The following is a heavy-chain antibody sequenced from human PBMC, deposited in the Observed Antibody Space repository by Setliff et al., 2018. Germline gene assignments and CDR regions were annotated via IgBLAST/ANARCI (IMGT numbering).Heavy chain of an antibody. CDR1: GYAFTDNY. V-gene: IGHV1-2*04. D-gene: IGHD1-26*01. J-gene: IGHJ4*02. Sequence: ASVKVSCKTSGYAFTDNYIHWVRQAPGQGLEWMGWINPKTGGTNLAQKFQGWVPMTRDTSISTAYMELSRLRSDDTAVYYCARALGATITHFDYWGQGTLVTVSS. CDR2: INPKTGGT. CDR3: ARALGATITHFDY.